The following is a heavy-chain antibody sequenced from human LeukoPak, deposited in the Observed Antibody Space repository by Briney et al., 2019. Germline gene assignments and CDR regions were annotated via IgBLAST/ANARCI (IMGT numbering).Heavy chain of an antibody. CDR3: ARSSNTYYDFWSGYPNY. CDR1: GYTFTSYD. V-gene: IGHV1-8*01. J-gene: IGHJ4*02. D-gene: IGHD3-3*01. Sequence: ASVKVSCKASGYTFTSYDINWVRQATGQGLEWMGWMNPNSGNTGYAQKFQGRVTITRNTSISTAYMELSSLRSEDTAVYYCARSSNTYYDFWSGYPNYWGQGTLVTVSS. CDR2: MNPNSGNT.